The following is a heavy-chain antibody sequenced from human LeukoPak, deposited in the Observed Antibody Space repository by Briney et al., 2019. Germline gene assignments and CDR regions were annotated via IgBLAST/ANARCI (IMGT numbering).Heavy chain of an antibody. D-gene: IGHD2-2*01. V-gene: IGHV1-3*01. J-gene: IGHJ5*02. CDR1: GYTFTSYA. CDR2: INAGNGNT. Sequence: ASVKVSCKASGYTFTSYAMHWVRQAPGQRLEWMGWINAGNGNTKYSQKFQGRVTITRDTSASTVYMELSSLRSEDTAVYYCARDFAGDDIVVVPAAGWFDPWGQGTLVTVSS. CDR3: ARDFAGDDIVVVPAAGWFDP.